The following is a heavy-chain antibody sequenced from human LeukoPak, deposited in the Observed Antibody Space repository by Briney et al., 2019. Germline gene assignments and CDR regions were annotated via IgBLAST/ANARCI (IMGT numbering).Heavy chain of an antibody. Sequence: GGSLRLSCAASGFTFSSYAMSWVRQAPGKGLEWVPSISSSSSYIYYADSVKGRFTISRDNAKNSLYLQMNSLRAEDTAVYYCAIGPPYYYDSPFDYWGQGTLVTVSS. D-gene: IGHD3-22*01. V-gene: IGHV3-21*01. CDR2: ISSSSSYI. CDR3: AIGPPYYYDSPFDY. CDR1: GFTFSSYA. J-gene: IGHJ4*02.